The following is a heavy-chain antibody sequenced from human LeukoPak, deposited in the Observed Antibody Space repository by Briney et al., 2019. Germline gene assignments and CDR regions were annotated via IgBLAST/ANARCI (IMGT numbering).Heavy chain of an antibody. V-gene: IGHV4-34*01. D-gene: IGHD4-17*01. CDR2: INHSGST. Sequence: SETLSLTCAVYGGSISGYYCSWIRQPPGKGLEWIGEINHSGSTNYNPSLKSRVTISVDTSKNQFSLKLSSVTAADTAVYYCARNVRYWLDPWGQGTLVTVSS. J-gene: IGHJ5*02. CDR1: GGSISGYY. CDR3: ARNVRYWLDP.